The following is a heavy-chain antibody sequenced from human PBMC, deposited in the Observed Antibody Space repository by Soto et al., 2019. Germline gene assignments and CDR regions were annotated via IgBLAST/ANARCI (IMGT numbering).Heavy chain of an antibody. CDR2: IYSDGSA. J-gene: IGHJ4*02. V-gene: IGHV3-66*04. CDR3: ARHGYNYGGGYFDY. CDR1: GFTVSSKY. D-gene: IGHD5-18*01. Sequence: EVQLVESGGGLVQPGGSLRLSCAASGFTVSSKYMSWVRQAPGKGLEWVSVIYSDGSAYYADSVKGRFTISRDNSKNTLYLQMNSLRAEDTAVYYCARHGYNYGGGYFDYWGQGTLVTASS.